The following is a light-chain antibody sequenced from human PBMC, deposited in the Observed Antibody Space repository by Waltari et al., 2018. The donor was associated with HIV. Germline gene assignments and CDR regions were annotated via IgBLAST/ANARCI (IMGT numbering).Light chain of an antibody. CDR1: NIGSKS. V-gene: IGLV3-21*02. Sequence: SYVLTQPTSVSVAPGQPARITCGGNNIGSKSVHWYQQKPGQAPVLVVYDDNDRPSGIPGRFFGSNSGNTATLTITRVEAGDEADYYCQVWDSGSDHPDVVFGGGTKLTVL. CDR2: DDN. CDR3: QVWDSGSDHPDVV. J-gene: IGLJ2*01.